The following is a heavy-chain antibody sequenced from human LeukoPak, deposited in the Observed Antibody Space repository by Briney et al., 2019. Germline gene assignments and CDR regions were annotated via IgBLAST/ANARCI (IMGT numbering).Heavy chain of an antibody. CDR2: IIPIFGTA. V-gene: IGHV1-69*05. D-gene: IGHD2-2*01. CDR1: GGTFSSYA. Sequence: ASVKVSCKASGGTFSSYAISWVRQAPGQGLEWMGGIIPIFGTANYAQKFQGRVTITTDESTSTAYMGLSSLRSEDTAVYYCARTGNTAIYQPYDWFDPWGQGTLVTVSS. CDR3: ARTGNTAIYQPYDWFDP. J-gene: IGHJ5*02.